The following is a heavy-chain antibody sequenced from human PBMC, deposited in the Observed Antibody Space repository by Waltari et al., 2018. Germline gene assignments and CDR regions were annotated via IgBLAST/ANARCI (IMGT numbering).Heavy chain of an antibody. J-gene: IGHJ4*02. Sequence: VRQAPGKGLEWVAVISYDGSNKYYADSVKGRFTISRDNSKNTLYLQMNSLRAEDTAVYYCARFGITMVQGVIKGWGQGTLVTVSS. CDR3: ARFGITMVQGVIKG. CDR2: ISYDGSNK. V-gene: IGHV3-30-3*01. D-gene: IGHD3-10*01.